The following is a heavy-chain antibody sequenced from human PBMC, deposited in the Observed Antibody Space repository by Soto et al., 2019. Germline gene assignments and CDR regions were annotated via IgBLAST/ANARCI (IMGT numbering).Heavy chain of an antibody. D-gene: IGHD5-12*01. CDR2: IIPILGIA. J-gene: IGHJ6*03. CDR1: GGTFSSYT. V-gene: IGHV1-69*02. Sequence: QVQLVQSGAEVKKPGSSVKVSCKASGGTFSSYTISWVRQAPGQGLEWMGRIIPILGIANYAQKFQGRVTIPADKSTSTAYMELSSLRSEDTAVYYCAGGTVATVLATHQDYYYYYYMDVWGKGTTVTVSS. CDR3: AGGTVATVLATHQDYYYYYYMDV.